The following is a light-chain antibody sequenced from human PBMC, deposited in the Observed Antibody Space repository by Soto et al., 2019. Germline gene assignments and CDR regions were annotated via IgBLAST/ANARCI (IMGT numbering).Light chain of an antibody. CDR1: QGISSW. J-gene: IGKJ1*01. V-gene: IGKV1-5*03. CDR2: KAS. CDR3: QHYNIYSET. Sequence: DIQKTQSPSTLSASVGDRVTITCRASQGISSWLAWYQQKPGKAPKILIYKASILESGVPSRFSGSGSGTEFTLTISSLQPDDFATYYCQHYNIYSETFGQGTKVDIK.